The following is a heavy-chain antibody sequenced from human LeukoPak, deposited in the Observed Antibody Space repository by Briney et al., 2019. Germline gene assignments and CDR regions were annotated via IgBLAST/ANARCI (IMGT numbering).Heavy chain of an antibody. CDR1: GGSISSVDYF. Sequence: SQTLSLTCSVSGGSISSVDYFWSWIRQPPGKGLEWIGEINHSGSTNYNPSLKSRVTISVDTSKNQFSLKLSSVTAADTAVYYCARGAAMIIMDYWGQGTLVTVSS. CDR2: INHSGST. J-gene: IGHJ4*02. V-gene: IGHV4-30-2*01. D-gene: IGHD2-2*01. CDR3: ARGAAMIIMDY.